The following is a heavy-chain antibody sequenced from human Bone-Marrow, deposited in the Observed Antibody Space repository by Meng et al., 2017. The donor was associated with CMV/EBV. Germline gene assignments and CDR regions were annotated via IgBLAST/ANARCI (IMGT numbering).Heavy chain of an antibody. J-gene: IGHJ4*02. CDR2: VKSKTDGAPT. D-gene: IGHD3-22*01. V-gene: IGHV3-15*01. CDR1: GFTFSTAW. Sequence: CAGSGFTFSTAWLGWVRQAPGKGLEWFGRVKSKTDGAPTDYAAPVKGRFTISRDDSKNTLYLQMNSLKTEDTAVYYCTTEVSSGFDYWGRGTLVTVSS. CDR3: TTEVSSGFDY.